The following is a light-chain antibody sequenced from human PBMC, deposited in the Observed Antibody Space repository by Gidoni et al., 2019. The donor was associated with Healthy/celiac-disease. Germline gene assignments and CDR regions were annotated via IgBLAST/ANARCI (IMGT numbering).Light chain of an antibody. CDR3: QQYGSSTGT. CDR2: GAS. J-gene: IGKJ1*01. CDR1: QSVSSSY. V-gene: IGKV3-20*01. Sequence: EIVLTQSPGTLSLPPGERATLSCSASQSVSSSYLAWYQQKPGQAPRLLIYGASSRATGIPDRFSGSGSGTDFTLTISRLEPEDFAVYYCQQYGSSTGTFGQGTKVEIK.